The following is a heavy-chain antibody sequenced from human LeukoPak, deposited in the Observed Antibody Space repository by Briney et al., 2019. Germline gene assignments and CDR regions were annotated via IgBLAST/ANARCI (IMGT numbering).Heavy chain of an antibody. CDR2: ISGSGGST. Sequence: PGGSLRLSCAGSGFPFSSHGMNWVRQAPGKGLEWVSAISGSGGSTYYADSVKGRFTISRDNSKNTLYLQMNSLRAEDTAVYYCAKGLLSVWFGESASHNWYFDLWGRGTLVTVSS. J-gene: IGHJ2*01. CDR3: AKGLLSVWFGESASHNWYFDL. D-gene: IGHD3-10*01. V-gene: IGHV3-23*01. CDR1: GFPFSSHG.